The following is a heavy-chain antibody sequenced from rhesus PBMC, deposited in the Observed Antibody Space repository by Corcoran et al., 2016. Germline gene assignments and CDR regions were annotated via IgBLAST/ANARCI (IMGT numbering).Heavy chain of an antibody. CDR1: GGSINSGYYY. CDR3: ARSGTYYFYFDY. J-gene: IGHJ4*01. Sequence: QVQLQESGPGLVKPSETLSLTCAVSGGSINSGYYYWYWIRQPPGKGLEGIGYFTYSGSTNYTPSLKSRVAFSRDTSKNQFSLKLSSVTAADTAVYYCARSGTYYFYFDYWGQGVLVTVSS. V-gene: IGHV4-122*02. CDR2: FTYSGST. D-gene: IGHD3-16*01.